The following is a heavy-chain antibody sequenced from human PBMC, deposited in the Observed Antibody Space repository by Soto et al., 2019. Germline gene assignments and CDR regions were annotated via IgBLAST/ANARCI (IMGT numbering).Heavy chain of an antibody. Sequence: GGSLRLSCAASGFTFSDYYMSWIRQAPGKGLEWVSYISSSGSTIYYADSVKGRFTISRDNAKNSLYLQKNSLRAEDTAVYYCARALLESQLDYWGQGTLVTVSS. J-gene: IGHJ4*02. CDR3: ARALLESQLDY. V-gene: IGHV3-11*01. CDR1: GFTFSDYY. CDR2: ISSSGSTI. D-gene: IGHD2-15*01.